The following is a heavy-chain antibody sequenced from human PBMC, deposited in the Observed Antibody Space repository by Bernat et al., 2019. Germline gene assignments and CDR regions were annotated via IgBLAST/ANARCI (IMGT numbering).Heavy chain of an antibody. D-gene: IGHD3-22*01. V-gene: IGHV4-39*02. J-gene: IGHJ4*02. CDR2: IYYSGST. Sequence: QLQLQESGPGLVKPSETLSLTCTVSGGSISSSSYYWGWIRQPPGKGLEWIGSIYYSGSTYYNPSLKSRVTISVDTSKNQFSLKLSSVTAADTAVYYCARDEGGYDSSLLGYWGQGTLVTVSS. CDR1: GGSISSSSYY. CDR3: ARDEGGYDSSLLGY.